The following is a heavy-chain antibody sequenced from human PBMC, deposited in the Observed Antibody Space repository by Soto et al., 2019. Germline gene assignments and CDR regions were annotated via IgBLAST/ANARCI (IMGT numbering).Heavy chain of an antibody. CDR3: ARGTRATQYYYYFYGMDV. Sequence: PSETLSLTCTVSGGSISTYYWTWIRQPPGKGLEWIGYISYSGSTNYNPSLKGRLTISLNTSKKHFSLKLSSVTAADTAVYYCARGTRATQYYYYFYGMDVWGQGTTVTVSS. J-gene: IGHJ6*02. CDR2: ISYSGST. V-gene: IGHV4-59*01. CDR1: GGSISTYY.